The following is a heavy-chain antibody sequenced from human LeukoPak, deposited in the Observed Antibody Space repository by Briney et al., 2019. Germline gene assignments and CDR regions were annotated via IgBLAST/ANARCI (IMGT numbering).Heavy chain of an antibody. CDR3: ARALRYGPSKPYNWFDP. J-gene: IGHJ5*02. CDR2: INHSGST. CDR1: GGSFSGYY. D-gene: IGHD3-9*01. V-gene: IGHV4-34*01. Sequence: SETLSLTCAVYGGSFSGYYWSWIRQPPGKGLEWIGEINHSGSTNFNPSLKSRVTISVDTSKNQFSLKLSSVTAADTAVYYCARALRYGPSKPYNWFDPWGQGTLVTVSS.